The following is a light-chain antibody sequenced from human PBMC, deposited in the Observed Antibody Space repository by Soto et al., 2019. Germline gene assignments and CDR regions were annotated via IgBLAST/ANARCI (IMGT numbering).Light chain of an antibody. J-gene: IGLJ1*01. CDR1: SSDVGSYNL. V-gene: IGLV2-23*03. Sequence: QSVLTQPASVSGSAGQSITISCTGTSSDVGSYNLVSWYQQHPGKAPKLMIYEGSKRPSGVSNRFSGSKSGNTASLTISGLQAEDEADYYCCSYAGSSTFDFGTGTKVTVL. CDR2: EGS. CDR3: CSYAGSSTFD.